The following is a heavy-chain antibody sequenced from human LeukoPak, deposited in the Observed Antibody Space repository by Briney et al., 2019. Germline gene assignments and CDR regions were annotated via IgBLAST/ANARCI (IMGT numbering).Heavy chain of an antibody. D-gene: IGHD3-22*01. J-gene: IGHJ1*01. V-gene: IGHV3-7*01. Sequence: GGSLRLSCEGSGFTFRNYWMGWVRQAPGKGLQWVANIKTDGSEKYYVDSVKGRFTISRDNAKNSLYLQMNSLRAEDTAVYYCATYSSLNRREFQYWGQGTLLTVSS. CDR3: ATYSSLNRREFQY. CDR2: IKTDGSEK. CDR1: GFTFRNYW.